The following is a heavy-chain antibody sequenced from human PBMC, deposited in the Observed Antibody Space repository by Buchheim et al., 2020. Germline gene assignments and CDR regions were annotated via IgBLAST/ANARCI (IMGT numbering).Heavy chain of an antibody. Sequence: QVQLQQWGAGLLKPSETLSLTCAVYGGSFSGYYWSWIRQPPGKGLEWIGEINHSGSTNYNPSLKSRVTITVDASKNQSPLKLSAVTAADTAVYYCARGRTTGTTGSDYWGQGTL. J-gene: IGHJ4*02. V-gene: IGHV4-34*01. CDR3: ARGRTTGTTGSDY. CDR2: INHSGST. D-gene: IGHD1-1*01. CDR1: GGSFSGYY.